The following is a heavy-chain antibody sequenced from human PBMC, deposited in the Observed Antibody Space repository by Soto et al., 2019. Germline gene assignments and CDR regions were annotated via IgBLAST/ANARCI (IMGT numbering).Heavy chain of an antibody. CDR1: GFTFSSYA. D-gene: IGHD6-25*01. J-gene: IGHJ6*02. Sequence: PGGSLRLSCAASGFTFSSYAMSWVRQAPGKGLEWVSAISGSGGSTYYADSVKGRFTISRDNSKNTLYLQMNSLRAEDTAVYYCAKANGSQEHYYYYGMAVWGQGTTVTVSS. V-gene: IGHV3-23*01. CDR2: ISGSGGST. CDR3: AKANGSQEHYYYYGMAV.